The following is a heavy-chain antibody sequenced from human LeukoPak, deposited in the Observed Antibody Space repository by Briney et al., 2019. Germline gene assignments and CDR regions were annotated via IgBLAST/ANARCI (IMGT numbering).Heavy chain of an antibody. J-gene: IGHJ4*02. CDR2: IIPIFGTA. CDR1: GGTFSSYA. V-gene: IGHV1-69*05. Sequence: ASVKVSSKASGGTFSSYAISWVRQAPRQGLEWMGSIIPIFGTANYAQKFQGRVTITTDESTSTAYMELSSLRSEDTAVYYCARDRFPQYCSGGSCYSSSGYFFDYWGQGALVTVSS. D-gene: IGHD2-15*01. CDR3: ARDRFPQYCSGGSCYSSSGYFFDY.